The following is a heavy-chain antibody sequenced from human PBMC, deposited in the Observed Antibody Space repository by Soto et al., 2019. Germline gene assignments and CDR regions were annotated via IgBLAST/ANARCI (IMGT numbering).Heavy chain of an antibody. CDR1: GFTFSSYW. V-gene: IGHV3-74*01. CDR3: AREGTPFCTSTSCFLPGDY. Sequence: EVQLVESGGGLVQPGGSLRLSCAASGFTFSSYWMYWVRQAPGKGLVWVSRINSDGSSTSFADSVQGRFTISRDNAKNTLYLQMNSLRAEDTAVYYCAREGTPFCTSTSCFLPGDYWGQGTLVTVSS. CDR2: INSDGSST. D-gene: IGHD2-2*01. J-gene: IGHJ4*02.